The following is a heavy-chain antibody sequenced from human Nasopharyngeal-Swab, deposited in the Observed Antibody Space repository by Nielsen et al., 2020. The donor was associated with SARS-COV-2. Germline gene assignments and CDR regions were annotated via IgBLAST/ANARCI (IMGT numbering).Heavy chain of an antibody. J-gene: IGHJ6*02. V-gene: IGHV4-34*01. CDR3: ARAPYDVSTALYGGDYYNYYAMDV. CDR1: GGSFSGSH. D-gene: IGHD3-9*01. CDR2: INHSGST. Sequence: SETLSRKGDETGGSFSGSHWSWIRQPPGKGLEWIGEINHSGSTKYNPSLKSRVTISVDTSKNQFSLKLSSVTAADTAVYYCARAPYDVSTALYGGDYYNYYAMDVWGQGTTVTVSS.